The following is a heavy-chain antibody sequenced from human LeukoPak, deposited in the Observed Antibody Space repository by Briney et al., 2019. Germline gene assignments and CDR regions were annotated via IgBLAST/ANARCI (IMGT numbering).Heavy chain of an antibody. CDR1: GYTFTGYY. J-gene: IGHJ4*02. CDR2: INPNSGGT. D-gene: IGHD3-16*02. CDR3: ARGFWGSYHFNY. V-gene: IGHV1-2*06. Sequence: ASVKVPCKASGYTFTGYYMHWVRQAPGQGLEWMGRINPNSGGTNYAQKFQGRVTMTRDTSISTAYMELSRLRSDDTAVYYCARGFWGSYHFNYWGQGTLVTVSS.